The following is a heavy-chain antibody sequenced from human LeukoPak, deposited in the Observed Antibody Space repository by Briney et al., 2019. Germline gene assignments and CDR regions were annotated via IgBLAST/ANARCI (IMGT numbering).Heavy chain of an antibody. Sequence: GGSLRLSCAASGFTFSSYWMHWVRQAPGKGLVWVSRINSDGSGTSYADSVKGRFTISRDNAKNTLYLQMNSLRAEDAAVYYCARDLSTAFFDFWGQGTLVTVSS. J-gene: IGHJ4*02. CDR2: INSDGSGT. CDR3: ARDLSTAFFDF. CDR1: GFTFSSYW. D-gene: IGHD2/OR15-2a*01. V-gene: IGHV3-74*01.